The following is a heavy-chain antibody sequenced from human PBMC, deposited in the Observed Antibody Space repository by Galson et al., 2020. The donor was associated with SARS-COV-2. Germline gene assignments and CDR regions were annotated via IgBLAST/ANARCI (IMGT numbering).Heavy chain of an antibody. Sequence: GESLKISCAVSGFTVSSNYISWVRQAPGKGLEWVSIIYTRGNPYYADSVKGRFTLSRDSSNNTVYLQMDSLRAEDTAVYFCASEMDPGMDVWGQGTTVTVSS. CDR3: ASEMDPGMDV. CDR1: GFTVSSNY. CDR2: IYTRGNP. J-gene: IGHJ6*02. V-gene: IGHV3-53*01.